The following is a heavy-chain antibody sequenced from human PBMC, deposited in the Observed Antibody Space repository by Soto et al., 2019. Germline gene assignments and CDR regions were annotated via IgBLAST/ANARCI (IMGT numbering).Heavy chain of an antibody. D-gene: IGHD2-8*01. J-gene: IGHJ4*02. CDR2: ISGHNGNT. CDR3: ARDLYPLAYYFDF. Sequence: VASVKVSCKASGYTFTNHGISWVRQAPGQGLEWLGWISGHNGNTKYAQRLKGRATMTADTSTSTAYMELRSLRSDDTAVYYCARDLYPLAYYFDFWGQGTLVTVSS. V-gene: IGHV1-18*04. CDR1: GYTFTNHG.